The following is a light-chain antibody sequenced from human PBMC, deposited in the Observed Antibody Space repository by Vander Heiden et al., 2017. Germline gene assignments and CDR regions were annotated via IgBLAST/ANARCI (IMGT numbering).Light chain of an antibody. CDR3: QQNDSNPPHT. Sequence: DIQMTQSPPSLSASVGDRVTITCRASQSISSYLNWYQQKPGKAPKLLIYAASSLQSGVPSRFSGSGYGTDFTLTISSLQPEDFAPYYCQQNDSNPPHTFGQGTKLEIK. CDR1: QSISSY. CDR2: AAS. V-gene: IGKV1-39*01. J-gene: IGKJ2*01.